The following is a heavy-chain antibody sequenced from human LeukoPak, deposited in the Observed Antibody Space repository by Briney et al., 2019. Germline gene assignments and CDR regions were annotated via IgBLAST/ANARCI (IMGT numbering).Heavy chain of an antibody. Sequence: PGGSLRLSCAASVLTFSSYAMSWVRQAPAKGLEWVSDINGSGGSTYYADSVKGRFTISRDNAKNTLYLQMNSLRAEDTAVYYCARDYRLYFDYWGQGTLVTVSS. CDR1: VLTFSSYA. CDR3: ARDYRLYFDY. CDR2: INGSGGST. D-gene: IGHD3-16*02. J-gene: IGHJ4*02. V-gene: IGHV3-23*01.